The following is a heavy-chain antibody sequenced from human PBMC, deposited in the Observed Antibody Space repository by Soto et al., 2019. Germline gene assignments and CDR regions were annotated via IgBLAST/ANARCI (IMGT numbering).Heavy chain of an antibody. CDR3: TKDLRPDGVWDFDY. Sequence: PGGSLRLSCAASGFTFSIYTMTWVRQAPGKGLEWVSGINSGGRTYYADSVKGRFTISRDDSKNTLYLQIISLRAEDTAVYYCTKDLRPDGVWDFDYWGQGTLVTVSS. J-gene: IGHJ4*02. D-gene: IGHD4-17*01. V-gene: IGHV3-23*01. CDR1: GFTFSIYT. CDR2: INSGGRT.